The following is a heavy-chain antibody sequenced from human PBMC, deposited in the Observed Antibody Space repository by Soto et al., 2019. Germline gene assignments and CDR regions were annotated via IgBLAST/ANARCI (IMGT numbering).Heavy chain of an antibody. D-gene: IGHD2-15*01. CDR2: INHSGST. J-gene: IGHJ4*02. CDR1: GGSFSGYY. CDR3: ARGLRIS. Sequence: QVQLQQWGAGLLKPAESLSLTCAVYGGSFSGYYLSWIRQPPGKGLEWIGEINHSGSTNYNPSLKSRVTISVDTSKNQFSLKLSSVNAADTAVYYCARGLRISWGQGTLVTVSS. V-gene: IGHV4-34*01.